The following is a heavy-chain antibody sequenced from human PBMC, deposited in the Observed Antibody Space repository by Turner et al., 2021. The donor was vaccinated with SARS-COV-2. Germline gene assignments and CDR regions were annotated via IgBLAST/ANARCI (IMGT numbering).Heavy chain of an antibody. V-gene: IGHV4-34*01. D-gene: IGHD2-21*02. CDR1: GGSFSGYY. Sequence: QVQLQQWGAGLFTPSEPLSLTCAVYGGSFSGYYWSWIRQPPGKGLEWIGEIKHSGSTNYNPSLKSRVTISVDTSKNQLSLKLSSVTAADTAVYYCARGPYAVTGPFDYWGQGTLVTVSS. CDR3: ARGPYAVTGPFDY. CDR2: IKHSGST. J-gene: IGHJ4*02.